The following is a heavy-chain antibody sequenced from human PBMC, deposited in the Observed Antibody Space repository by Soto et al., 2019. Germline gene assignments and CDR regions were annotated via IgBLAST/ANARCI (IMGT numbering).Heavy chain of an antibody. D-gene: IGHD1-26*01. CDR1: GGSIYTGGFY. V-gene: IGHV4-31*03. J-gene: IGHJ4*02. CDR2: IYYTGST. Sequence: SEILSLTCTVSGGSIYTGGFYWSWIRQLPGKGLEWLGYIYYTGSTQYTPSLKSRLSISTDTSDNQFSLRLNSVTAADTAVYYCATSLVTSRARVDYWGQGTPVTVSS. CDR3: ATSLVTSRARVDY.